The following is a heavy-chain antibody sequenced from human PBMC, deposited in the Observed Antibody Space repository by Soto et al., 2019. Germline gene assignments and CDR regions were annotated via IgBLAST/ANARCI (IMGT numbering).Heavy chain of an antibody. CDR3: SSSYFDSSGYYSFDY. CDR2: ISTYNGNT. V-gene: IGHV1-18*01. D-gene: IGHD3-22*01. CDR1: GYTFTSHG. Sequence: GASVKVSCKVSGYTFTSHGISWVRQAPGQGLEWMGWISTYNGNTNYAQKLQGRVTMTADTSTSTAYMELRSLRSDDTAVYYCSSSYFDSSGYYSFDYWGQGTLVTVSS. J-gene: IGHJ4*02.